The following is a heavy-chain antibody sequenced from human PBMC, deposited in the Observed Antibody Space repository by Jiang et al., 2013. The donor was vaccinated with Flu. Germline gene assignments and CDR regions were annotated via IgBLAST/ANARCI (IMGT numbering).Heavy chain of an antibody. D-gene: IGHD4-17*01. V-gene: IGHV4-38-2*02. Sequence: LLKPSETLSLTCTVSGYSISSGYYWGWIRQPPGKGLEWIGSIYHSGSTYYNPSLKSRVTISVDTSKNQFSLKLSSVTAADTAVYYCARLYGDYVGWGQGTLVTVSS. CDR3: ARLYGDYVG. CDR2: IYHSGST. J-gene: IGHJ4*02. CDR1: GYSISSGYY.